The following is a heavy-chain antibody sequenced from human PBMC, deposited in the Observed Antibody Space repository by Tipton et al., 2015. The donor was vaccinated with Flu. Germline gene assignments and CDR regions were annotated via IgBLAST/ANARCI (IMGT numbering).Heavy chain of an antibody. J-gene: IGHJ6*02. Sequence: SLRLSCAASGFTFSSYGMHWVRQAPGKGLEWVAVIWYDGSNKYYADSVKGRFTISRDNSKNTLYLQMNSLRAEDTAVYYCAKDNGGYYDSSGYRPGIIYYYGMDVWGQGTTVTVSS. CDR3: AKDNGGYYDSSGYRPGIIYYYGMDV. D-gene: IGHD3-22*01. CDR1: GFTFSSYG. CDR2: IWYDGSNK. V-gene: IGHV3-33*06.